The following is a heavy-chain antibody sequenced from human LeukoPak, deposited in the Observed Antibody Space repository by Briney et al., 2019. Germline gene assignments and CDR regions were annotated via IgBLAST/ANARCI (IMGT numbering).Heavy chain of an antibody. J-gene: IGHJ4*02. CDR2: IRYDGSNK. CDR1: GFTFSSYG. V-gene: IGHV3-30*02. D-gene: IGHD3-10*01. CDR3: AKLGPTMVREGEGFDY. Sequence: GGSRRLSCAASGFTFSSYGMHWVRKAPGKGLEGVAFIRYDGSNKYYADSVKGRFTISRDNSKNTLYLQMNSLRAEDTAVYYCAKLGPTMVREGEGFDYWGQGTLVTVSS.